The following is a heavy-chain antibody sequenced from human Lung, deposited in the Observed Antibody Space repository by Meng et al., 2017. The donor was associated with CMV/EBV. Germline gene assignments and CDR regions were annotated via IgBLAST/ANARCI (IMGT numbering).Heavy chain of an antibody. CDR3: AKFPDRRDTGF. CDR2: IYSGGQT. V-gene: IGHV4-39*01. Sequence: SETXSLTCSVSGASISSGTRYWGWIRQPPGKGLEWIGSIYSGGQTFYSPSLRSRVTLAVDRTKNQFSLKMTSVTAADTAVYFCAKFPDRRDTGFWGRGPLVTVSS. J-gene: IGHJ4*02. CDR1: GASISSGTRY. D-gene: IGHD1-14*01.